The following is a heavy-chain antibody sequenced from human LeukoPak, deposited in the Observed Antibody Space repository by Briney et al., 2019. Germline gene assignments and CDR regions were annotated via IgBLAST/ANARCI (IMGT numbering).Heavy chain of an antibody. D-gene: IGHD3-9*01. V-gene: IGHV4-4*09. CDR1: GGSISSYY. CDR3: ARHSGRYYDILTGYFDY. J-gene: IGHJ4*02. Sequence: SETLSLTCTVSGGSISSYYWSWIRQPPGKGLEWIGYIYTSGSTNYNPSLKSRVTISVDTSKNQFSLKLSSVTAADTAVYYCARHSGRYYDILTGYFDYWGQGTLVTISS. CDR2: IYTSGST.